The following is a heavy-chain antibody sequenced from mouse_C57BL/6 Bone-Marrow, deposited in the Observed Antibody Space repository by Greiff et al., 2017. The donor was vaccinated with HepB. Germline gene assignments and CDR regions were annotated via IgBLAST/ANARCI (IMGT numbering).Heavy chain of an antibody. V-gene: IGHV7-3*01. CDR2: IRNKANGYTT. CDR1: GFTFTDYY. CDR3: AKCYGNCPWFAY. Sequence: EVQLVESGGGLVQPGGSLSLSCAASGFTFTDYYMSWVRQPPGKALEWLGFIRNKANGYTTEYSASVKGRFTISRDNSQSIIYLQMNALRAEDSATYYCAKCYGNCPWFAYWGQGTLVTVSA. D-gene: IGHD2-1*01. J-gene: IGHJ3*01.